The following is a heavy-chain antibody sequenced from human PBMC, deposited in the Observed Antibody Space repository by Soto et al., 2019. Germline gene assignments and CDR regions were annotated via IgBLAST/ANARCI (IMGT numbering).Heavy chain of an antibody. CDR2: ISAYNGNT. Sequence: ASVTVYCQASGYTFTSYGISWVRQAPGQGLEWMGWISAYNGNTNYAQKLQGRVTMTTDTSTSTAYMELRSLRSDDTAVYYCARDKGDGSGSYYGYWGQGTLVTVSS. CDR1: GYTFTSYG. D-gene: IGHD3-10*01. CDR3: ARDKGDGSGSYYGY. J-gene: IGHJ4*02. V-gene: IGHV1-18*01.